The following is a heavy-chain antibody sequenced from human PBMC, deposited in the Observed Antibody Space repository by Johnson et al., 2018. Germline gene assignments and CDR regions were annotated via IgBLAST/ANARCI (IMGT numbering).Heavy chain of an antibody. CDR3: ARGAHDYGGPQDY. CDR2: IIPIFGTA. CDR1: GGTFSSYA. Sequence: VQLVESGAEVKKXGSSVKVSCKASGGTFSSYAISWVRQAPGQGLEWMGGIIPIFGTANYPQNFQGRVTSTADESKSTAYMELSGLRSEDTAVYYCARGAHDYGGPQDYWGQGTLVTVS. J-gene: IGHJ4*02. V-gene: IGHV1-69*01. D-gene: IGHD4-23*01.